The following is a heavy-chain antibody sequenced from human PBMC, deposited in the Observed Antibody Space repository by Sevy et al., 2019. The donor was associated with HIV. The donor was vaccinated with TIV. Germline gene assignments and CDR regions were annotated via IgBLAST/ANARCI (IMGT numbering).Heavy chain of an antibody. J-gene: IGHJ4*02. CDR3: TRARGGVAASGDY. CDR2: ISSRSSHI. Sequence: GGSLRLSCAASGFTFSTYSMNWVRQAPGKGLEWVSSISSRSSHIYYADSVKGRITVSRDNAKNSVYLQMNSLRAEDTAMYYCTRARGGVAASGDYWGQGTLVTVSS. V-gene: IGHV3-21*06. CDR1: GFTFSTYS. D-gene: IGHD6-13*01.